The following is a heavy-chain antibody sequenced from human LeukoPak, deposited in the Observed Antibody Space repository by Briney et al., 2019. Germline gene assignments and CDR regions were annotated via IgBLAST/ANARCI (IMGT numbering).Heavy chain of an antibody. Sequence: SETLSLTCTVSGGSISSYYWSWTRQPAGKGLEWIGRIYTSGSTNYNPSLKSRVTMSVDTSKNQFSLKLSSVTAADTAVYYCARTLRVPTYYYDSSGYPDAFDIWGQGTMVTVSS. CDR3: ARTLRVPTYYYDSSGYPDAFDI. V-gene: IGHV4-4*07. CDR1: GGSISSYY. J-gene: IGHJ3*02. CDR2: IYTSGST. D-gene: IGHD3-22*01.